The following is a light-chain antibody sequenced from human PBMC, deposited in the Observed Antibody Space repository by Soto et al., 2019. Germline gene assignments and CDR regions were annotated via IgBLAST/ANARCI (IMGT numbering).Light chain of an antibody. J-gene: IGLJ1*01. V-gene: IGLV2-11*01. CDR1: SSDVGAYNY. CDR2: DVT. Sequence: QSALTQPRSVSGSPGQSVTVSCAGTSSDVGAYNYVSWYQQVPGKAPKLMIYDVTKRPSGVPHRFSGSKSGNTASLTISGLQAEDEADYYCCSYAGTFTVVFGAGTKVTV. CDR3: CSYAGTFTVV.